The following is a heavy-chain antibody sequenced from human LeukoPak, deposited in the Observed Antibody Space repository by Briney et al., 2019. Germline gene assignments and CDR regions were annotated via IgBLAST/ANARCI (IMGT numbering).Heavy chain of an antibody. CDR3: AISKNTATPGDY. CDR1: GYSFTTYW. CDR2: IDPSDSYT. D-gene: IGHD5-18*01. Sequence: GESLKISCQGSGYSFTTYWITWVRQMPGKGLEWMGRIDPSDSYTDYSPSFQGHVTLSADKSISTAYLQWSSLRASDTAMYYCAISKNTATPGDYWGQGTLVIVS. J-gene: IGHJ4*02. V-gene: IGHV5-10-1*01.